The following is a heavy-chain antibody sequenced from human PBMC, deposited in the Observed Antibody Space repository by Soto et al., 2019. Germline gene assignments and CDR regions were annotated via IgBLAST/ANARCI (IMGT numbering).Heavy chain of an antibody. J-gene: IGHJ4*02. CDR1: GFTLSSYA. Sequence: GSLRLSCAASGFTLSSYAISWVRQAPGKGLEWVSAISGGGGGTYYADSVKGRFTISRDNSRNTLHLQMSSLRAEDTAVYYCAKIPPGYSYGYFYFDPWGQGTLVTVSS. V-gene: IGHV3-23*01. CDR2: ISGGGGGT. CDR3: AKIPPGYSYGYFYFDP. D-gene: IGHD5-18*01.